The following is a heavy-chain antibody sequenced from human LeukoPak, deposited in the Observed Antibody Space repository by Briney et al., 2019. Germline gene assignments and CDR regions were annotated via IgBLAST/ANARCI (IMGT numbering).Heavy chain of an antibody. CDR2: ISGGGSNT. V-gene: IGHV3-23*01. Sequence: GGFLRLSCAGSGFTFGSHAMNWVRQAPGKGLEWVSSISGGGSNTYYADSVKGRFTISRDNSKNTLYLQMSSLRAEDTAIYYCATGLYSSSWSVNYWGQGTLVTVSS. CDR3: ATGLYSSSWSVNY. J-gene: IGHJ4*02. CDR1: GFTFGSHA. D-gene: IGHD6-13*01.